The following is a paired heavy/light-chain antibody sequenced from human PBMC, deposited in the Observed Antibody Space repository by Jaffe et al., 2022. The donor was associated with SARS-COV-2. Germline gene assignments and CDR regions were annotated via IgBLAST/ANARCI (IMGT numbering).Heavy chain of an antibody. D-gene: IGHD3-10*01. CDR2: IRQDGSEK. Sequence: EVQLVESGGGLVPPGGSLRLSCAASGLTFSNYWMSWVRQAPGKGLAWVANIRQDGSEKYYVDSVKGRFTISRDNAKNSLYLQMNSLRADDTAVYYCAKLMVGKIDSWGQGTLVTVSS. CDR3: AKLMVGKIDS. J-gene: IGHJ4*02. CDR1: GLTFSNYW. V-gene: IGHV3-7*01.
Light chain of an antibody. CDR2: ATS. J-gene: IGKJ1*01. CDR3: QQAKGFPWT. V-gene: IGKV1-12*01. Sequence: DIQMTQSPSSVSASVGDRVTITCRASQDLSNWLAWYQQKPGKAPKLLIYATSTLQSGVPSRFSGSGSGTDFSLTISSLQPEDFATYYCQQAKGFPWTFGQGTKVEI. CDR1: QDLSNW.